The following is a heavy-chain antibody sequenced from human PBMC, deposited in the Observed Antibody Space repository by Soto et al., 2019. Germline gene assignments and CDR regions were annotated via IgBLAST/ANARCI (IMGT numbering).Heavy chain of an antibody. CDR3: ARPRGACSSTSCPKHMDV. Sequence: SETLSLTCTVSGGSISSSSYYWGWIRQPPGKGLEWIGSIYYSGSTYYNPSLKSRVTISVDTSKNQFSLKLSSVTAADTAVYYCARPRGACSSTSCPKHMDVWGKGTTVTVSS. CDR2: IYYSGST. CDR1: GGSISSSSYY. D-gene: IGHD2-2*01. J-gene: IGHJ6*03. V-gene: IGHV4-39*01.